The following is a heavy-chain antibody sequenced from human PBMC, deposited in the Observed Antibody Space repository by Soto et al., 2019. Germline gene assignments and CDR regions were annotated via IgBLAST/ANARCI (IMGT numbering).Heavy chain of an antibody. CDR1: GFTFSSYE. D-gene: IGHD6-19*01. V-gene: IGHV3-48*03. Sequence: GGSLRPSCAASGFTFSSYEMNWVRQAPGKGLEWVSYISSSGSTIYYADSVKGRFTISRDNAKNSLYLQMNSLRAEDTAVYYCARDFKGSGWYVARPTYYYYGMDVWGQGTTVTVSS. CDR2: ISSSGSTI. CDR3: ARDFKGSGWYVARPTYYYYGMDV. J-gene: IGHJ6*02.